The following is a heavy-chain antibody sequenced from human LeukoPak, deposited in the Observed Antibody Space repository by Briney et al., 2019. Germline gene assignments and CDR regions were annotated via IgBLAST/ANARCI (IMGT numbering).Heavy chain of an antibody. V-gene: IGHV1-2*02. D-gene: IGHD3-16*01. CDR1: GYTFTGYY. J-gene: IGHJ4*02. CDR3: ARGGDPDVGGIATADY. CDR2: INPNSGGT. Sequence: ASVKVSCKASGYTFTGYYMHWVRQAPGQGLEWMGWINPNSGGTNYAQKFQGRVTMTRDTSISTAYMELSGLRSEDTAVYYCARGGDPDVGGIATADYWGQGTLVTVSS.